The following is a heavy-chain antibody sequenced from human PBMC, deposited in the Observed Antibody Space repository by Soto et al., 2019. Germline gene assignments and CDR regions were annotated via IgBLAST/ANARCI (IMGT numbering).Heavy chain of an antibody. CDR2: IYSASSA. CDR3: AKDHGTYASVGGDY. CDR1: GFTVGSYY. J-gene: IGHJ4*02. Sequence: GWSLRLSCAASGFTVGSYYMSWVRQAPGKGLEWVSVIYSASSADFADSVKGRFTISRDNSKSTLSLQLNSLRAEDTAIYYCAKDHGTYASVGGDYWGQGTLVTVSS. D-gene: IGHD1-26*01. V-gene: IGHV3-66*01.